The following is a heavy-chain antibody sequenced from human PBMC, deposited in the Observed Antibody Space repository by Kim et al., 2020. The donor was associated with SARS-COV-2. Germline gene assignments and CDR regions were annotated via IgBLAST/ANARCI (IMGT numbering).Heavy chain of an antibody. V-gene: IGHV5-51*01. Sequence: GESLKISCKGSGYSFTSYWIGWVRQMPGKGLGWMGNIYPGDSDTGYSPSFQGQVTISADKSISTAYLQWSSLKASDTAMYYCARGWYSSSWYQDYWGQGTLVTVSS. CDR3: ARGWYSSSWYQDY. D-gene: IGHD6-13*01. CDR2: IYPGDSDT. J-gene: IGHJ4*02. CDR1: GYSFTSYW.